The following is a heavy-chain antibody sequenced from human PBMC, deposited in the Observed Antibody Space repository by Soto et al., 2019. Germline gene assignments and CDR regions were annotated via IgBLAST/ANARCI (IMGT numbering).Heavy chain of an antibody. CDR1: SGSVFSSNW. D-gene: IGHD6-19*01. CDR2: TRNSGGA. Sequence: QVQLQESGPGLVKPSGTLSLTCAVSSGSVFSSNWWSWVRLPPGQGLEWIGETRNSGGANYNPSLKSRVTITVGRSRNHIFLELSSVTSADTAVYYCASHLVMAGTRGFDHWGLGTLVTVSS. V-gene: IGHV4-4*02. CDR3: ASHLVMAGTRGFDH. J-gene: IGHJ4*02.